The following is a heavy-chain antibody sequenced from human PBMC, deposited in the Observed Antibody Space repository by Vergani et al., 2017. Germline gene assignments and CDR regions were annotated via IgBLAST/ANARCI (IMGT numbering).Heavy chain of an antibody. J-gene: IGHJ4*02. Sequence: EVQLVESGGGLVKPGGSLRLSCAASGFTFSSYSMNWVRQAPGKGLEWVSSISSSSSYIYYADSVKGRFTISRDNAKNSLYLQMSSLRSEDTAVYYCASVPGAAEGDYWGQGTLVTVSS. CDR1: GFTFSSYS. D-gene: IGHD6-13*01. V-gene: IGHV3-21*01. CDR3: ASVPGAAEGDY. CDR2: ISSSSSYI.